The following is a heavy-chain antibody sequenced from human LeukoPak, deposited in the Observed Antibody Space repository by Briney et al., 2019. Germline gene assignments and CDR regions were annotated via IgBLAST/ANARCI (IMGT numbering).Heavy chain of an antibody. CDR3: ARDSSDIRSLIAH. J-gene: IGHJ1*01. V-gene: IGHV1-2*04. D-gene: IGHD2-15*01. CDR2: INPNSGGT. Sequence: ASVKVSCKASGYTFTGYYMHWVRQAPGQGLEWMGWINPNSGGTNYAQKFQGWVTMTRDTSISTAYMELSSLRSEDTAVYYCARDSSDIRSLIAHWGQGTLVTVSS. CDR1: GYTFTGYY.